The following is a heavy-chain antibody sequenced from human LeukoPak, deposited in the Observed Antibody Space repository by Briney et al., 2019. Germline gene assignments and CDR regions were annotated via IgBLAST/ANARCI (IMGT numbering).Heavy chain of an antibody. V-gene: IGHV4-34*01. J-gene: IGHJ5*02. Sequence: SETLSLTCAVYGGSFSGYYWSWIRQPPGKGLEWIGEINHSGSTNYNPSLKSRVTISVDTSKNQFSLKLSSVTAADTAVYYCARRAGYSSSSGKRGPNWFDLWGQGTLVTVSS. CDR1: GGSFSGYY. CDR3: ARRAGYSSSSGKRGPNWFDL. D-gene: IGHD6-6*01. CDR2: INHSGST.